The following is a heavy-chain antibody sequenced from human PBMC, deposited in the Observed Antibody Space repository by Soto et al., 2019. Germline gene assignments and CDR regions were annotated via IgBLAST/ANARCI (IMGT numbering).Heavy chain of an antibody. V-gene: IGHV4-59*01. CDR3: ARGTTVTTVWYFDL. CDR1: GGSISSYY. Sequence: QVPLQASGPGLVKPSETLSLTCTVSGGSISSYYWSWIRQPPGKGLEWIGYIYYSGSTNYNPSLKGRLNTAVDTSKNQFSLKLSSVTAADTAVYYCARGTTVTTVWYFDLWGRGTLGPGSS. D-gene: IGHD4-17*01. CDR2: IYYSGST. J-gene: IGHJ2*01.